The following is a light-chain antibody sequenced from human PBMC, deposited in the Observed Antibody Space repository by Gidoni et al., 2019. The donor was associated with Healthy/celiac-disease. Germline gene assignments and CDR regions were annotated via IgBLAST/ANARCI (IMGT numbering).Light chain of an antibody. J-gene: IGLJ3*02. CDR2: EVS. V-gene: IGLV2-8*01. Sequence: QSALTQPPSASGSPGQSLTLSCTGTSSDVCGYNYVPWYQQHPGKAPQLMIYEVSKRPSGVPDRFSGSKSSNTASLTVSGLQAEDEADYYCSSCAGRNNWVFGGGTKLTVL. CDR1: SSDVCGYNY. CDR3: SSCAGRNNWV.